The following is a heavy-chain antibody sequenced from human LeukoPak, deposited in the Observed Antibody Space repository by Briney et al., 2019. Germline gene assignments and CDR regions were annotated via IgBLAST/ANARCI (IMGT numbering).Heavy chain of an antibody. CDR2: ISSGGNTE. J-gene: IGHJ4*02. CDR1: GFSFSSYA. Sequence: GGSLRLSCAASGFSFSSYAMNWVRQAPGKGLEWVSHISSGGNTEYYVDSVRGRFSMSRDNPKNLLFLQMNSLRAEDTAVYYCARDTVNGPFVISLDYWGQGALVTVAS. V-gene: IGHV3-48*03. D-gene: IGHD2-8*01. CDR3: ARDTVNGPFVISLDY.